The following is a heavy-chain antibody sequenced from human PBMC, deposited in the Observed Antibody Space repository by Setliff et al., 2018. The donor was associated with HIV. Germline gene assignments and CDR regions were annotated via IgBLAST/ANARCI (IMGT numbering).Heavy chain of an antibody. CDR3: ARAGSVGYYRFFDY. D-gene: IGHD1-26*01. CDR2: ISPSEST. J-gene: IGHJ4*02. V-gene: IGHV4-61*09. CDR1: GDSMSSATFY. Sequence: SETLSLTCTVSGDSMSSATFYWSWVRKPAGKRLEWIGHISPSESTNYHPALKSRATISLDTSKSQVHLTLTSVTAADTAVYHCARAGSVGYYRFFDYWGQGALVTVSS.